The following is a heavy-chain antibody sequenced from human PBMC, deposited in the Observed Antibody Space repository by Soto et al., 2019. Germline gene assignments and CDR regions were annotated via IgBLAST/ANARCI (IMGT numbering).Heavy chain of an antibody. CDR2: IIPILGTA. Sequence: VASVKVSCKASGGTFSSYAISWVRQAPGQGPEWMGGIIPILGTANYAQKFQGRVTITADESTSTAYMELSSLRSEDTAVYYCARGYSSWRPDKQSNWFDPWGQGTLVTVSS. CDR3: ARGYSSWRPDKQSNWFDP. D-gene: IGHD6-13*01. V-gene: IGHV1-69*13. J-gene: IGHJ5*02. CDR1: GGTFSSYA.